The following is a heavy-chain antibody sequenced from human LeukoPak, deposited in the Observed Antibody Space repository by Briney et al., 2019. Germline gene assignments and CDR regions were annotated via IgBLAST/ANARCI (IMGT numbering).Heavy chain of an antibody. J-gene: IGHJ4*02. CDR3: ARGLKQLDEGPDY. V-gene: IGHV1-2*02. CDR1: GYTFTGYY. Sequence: ASVTVSCKASGYTFTGYYMHWVRQAPGQGLEWMGWINPNSGGTNYAQKFQGRVTMTRDTSISTAYMELSRLRSDDTAVYYCARGLKQLDEGPDYWGQGTLVTVSS. CDR2: INPNSGGT. D-gene: IGHD6-13*01.